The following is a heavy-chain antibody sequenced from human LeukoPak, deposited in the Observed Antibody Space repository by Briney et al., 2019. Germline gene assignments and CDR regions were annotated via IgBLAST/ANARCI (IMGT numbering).Heavy chain of an antibody. CDR2: IFPDDSDT. CDR3: ARIPKVDTSMAGYSDY. J-gene: IGHJ4*02. Sequence: GESLKISCKASGYSFTNYWIVWVRQMPGKGLEWMGIIFPDDSDTRYSPSFQGQVTISADKSISTAYLQWSSLKASDTAMYYCARIPKVDTSMAGYSDYWGQGTLVTVSS. CDR1: GYSFTNYW. D-gene: IGHD5-18*01. V-gene: IGHV5-51*01.